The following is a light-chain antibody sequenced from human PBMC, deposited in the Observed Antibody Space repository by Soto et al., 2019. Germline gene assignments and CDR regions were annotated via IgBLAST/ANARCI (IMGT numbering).Light chain of an antibody. CDR1: SSDVGGYDF. CDR2: EVT. V-gene: IGLV2-14*01. J-gene: IGLJ1*01. CDR3: SSYTSTSTPV. Sequence: QSALTQPASVSGSPGQSITISCTGTSSDVGGYDFVSWYQQHPGQAPKILIYEVTNRPSGVPNRFSGSKSGNTASLTISGLQADDEADYYCSSYTSTSTPVFGPGTKLTVL.